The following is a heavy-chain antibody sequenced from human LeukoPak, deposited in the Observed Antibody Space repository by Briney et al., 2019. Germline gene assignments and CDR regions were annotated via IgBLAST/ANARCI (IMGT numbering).Heavy chain of an antibody. CDR2: ISSSSTYI. V-gene: IGHV3-21*04. D-gene: IGHD3-22*01. CDR3: AKDRGWLVDY. Sequence: GGSLRLSCAASGFTFSSYSMNWVRQAPGKGLEWVSSISSSSTYIYYADSVKGRFTISRDNSKNTLYMQMNSLRVEDTAVYYCAKDRGWLVDYWGQGTLVTVSS. J-gene: IGHJ4*02. CDR1: GFTFSSYS.